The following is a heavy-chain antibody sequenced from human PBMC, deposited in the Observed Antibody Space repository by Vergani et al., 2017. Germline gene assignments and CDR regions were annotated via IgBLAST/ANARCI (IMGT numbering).Heavy chain of an antibody. CDR3: AFDYYGSGSYYNSVD. V-gene: IGHV1-18*01. J-gene: IGHJ4*02. D-gene: IGHD3-10*01. Sequence: QVQLVQSGAEVKKPGASVKVSCKASGYTFTSYGISWVRQAPGQGLERMGWISAYNGNTNYAQKLQGRVTMTTDTSTSTAYMELRSLRSDDTAVYYCAFDYYGSGSYYNSVDWGQGTLVTVSS. CDR1: GYTFTSYG. CDR2: ISAYNGNT.